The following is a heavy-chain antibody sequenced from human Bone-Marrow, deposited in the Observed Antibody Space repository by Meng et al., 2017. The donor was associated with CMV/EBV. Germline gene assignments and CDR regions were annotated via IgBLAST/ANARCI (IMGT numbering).Heavy chain of an antibody. CDR2: IYYSGST. CDR1: GGSISSYY. J-gene: IGHJ4*02. V-gene: IGHV4-59*01. D-gene: IGHD1-26*01. Sequence: SETLSLTCTVSGGSISSYYWSWIRQPPGKGLEWIGYIYYSGSTNYNPSLKSRVTISVDTSKNQFSLKLSSVTAADTAVYYCAGVGAAGNFDYWGKGTLVTVSS. CDR3: AGVGAAGNFDY.